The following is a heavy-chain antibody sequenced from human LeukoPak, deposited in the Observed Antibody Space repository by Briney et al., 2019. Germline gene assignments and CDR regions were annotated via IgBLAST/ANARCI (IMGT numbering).Heavy chain of an antibody. J-gene: IGHJ4*02. D-gene: IGHD3-3*01. Sequence: ASVKVSCKASGYTFTGYYIQWVRQAPGQGLEWMGRINPNGGGTNYAQKFQGRVTMTSDTSISTAYMELSRLRSDDTAVYYCARERKITIFGVACDYWGQGTLVTVSS. CDR3: ARERKITIFGVACDY. V-gene: IGHV1-2*06. CDR2: INPNGGGT. CDR1: GYTFTGYY.